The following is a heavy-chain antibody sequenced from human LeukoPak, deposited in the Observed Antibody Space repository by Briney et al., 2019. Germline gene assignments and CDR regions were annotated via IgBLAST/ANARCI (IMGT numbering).Heavy chain of an antibody. Sequence: ASVKVSCKASGYTFTNYGISWVRQAPGQGLEWMGWISAYNGNTNYAQKLQGRDTMTTDTSTSTAYMELRSLRSHDTAVYYCARVVQSTDSSGFYLPEYFQHWGQGTLVTVSS. D-gene: IGHD3-22*01. CDR3: ARVVQSTDSSGFYLPEYFQH. V-gene: IGHV1-18*01. CDR1: GYTFTNYG. CDR2: ISAYNGNT. J-gene: IGHJ1*01.